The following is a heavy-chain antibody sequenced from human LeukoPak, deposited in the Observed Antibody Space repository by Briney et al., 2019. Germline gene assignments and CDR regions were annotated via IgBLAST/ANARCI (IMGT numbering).Heavy chain of an antibody. CDR3: ARGLGYYDFWSGYYDY. CDR1: GGSISSYY. J-gene: IGHJ4*02. D-gene: IGHD3-3*01. V-gene: IGHV4-34*01. Sequence: PSETLSLTCTVSGGSISSYYWSWIRQPPGKGLEWIGEINHSGSTNYNPSPKSRVTISVDTSKNQFSLKLSSVTAADTAVYYCARGLGYYDFWSGYYDYWGQGTLVTVSS. CDR2: INHSGST.